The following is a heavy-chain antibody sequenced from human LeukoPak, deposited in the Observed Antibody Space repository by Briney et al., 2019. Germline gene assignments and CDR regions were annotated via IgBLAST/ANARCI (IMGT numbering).Heavy chain of an antibody. V-gene: IGHV3-48*04. Sequence: GGSLRLSCAASGFTFSGYSMNWVRQAPGKGLEWVSYISSSSSTINYADSVKGRFTISRDNAKNSLYLQMNSLRAEDTAVYYCARANYDFWSGYYDAFDIWGQGTMVTVSS. CDR3: ARANYDFWSGYYDAFDI. CDR1: GFTFSGYS. D-gene: IGHD3-3*01. J-gene: IGHJ3*02. CDR2: ISSSSSTI.